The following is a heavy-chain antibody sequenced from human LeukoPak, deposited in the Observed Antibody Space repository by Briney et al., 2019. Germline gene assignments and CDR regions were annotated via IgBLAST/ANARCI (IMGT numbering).Heavy chain of an antibody. CDR2: ISSSGSTI. D-gene: IGHD3-10*01. V-gene: IGHV3-48*04. CDR1: GFTFSSYS. CDR3: ARSYYGSGSYFDY. J-gene: IGHJ4*02. Sequence: GGSLRLSCAASGFTFSSYSMNWVRQAPGKGLEWVSYISSSGSTIYYADSVKGRFTISRDNAKNSLYLQMNSLRAEDTAVYYCARSYYGSGSYFDYWGQGTLVTVSS.